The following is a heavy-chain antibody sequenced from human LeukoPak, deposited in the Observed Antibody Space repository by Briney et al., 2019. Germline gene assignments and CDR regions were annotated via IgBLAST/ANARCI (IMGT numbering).Heavy chain of an antibody. Sequence: SETLSLTCTVSGGSISSYYWSWIRQPPGKGLEWIGYIYYSGSTNYNPSLKSRVTISVDTSKNQFSLKLSSVTAADTAVYYCARHLISFYDYVWESYGPSGAFDIWGQGTMVTVSS. V-gene: IGHV4-59*08. CDR3: ARHLISFYDYVWESYGPSGAFDI. CDR1: GGSISSYY. J-gene: IGHJ3*02. CDR2: IYYSGST. D-gene: IGHD3-16*01.